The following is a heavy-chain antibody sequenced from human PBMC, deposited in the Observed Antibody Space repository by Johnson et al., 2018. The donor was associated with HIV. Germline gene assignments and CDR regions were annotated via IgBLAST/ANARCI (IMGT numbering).Heavy chain of an antibody. J-gene: IGHJ3*02. D-gene: IGHD3-3*01. CDR3: VKDIQVGVSDAFDI. Sequence: VQLVESGGVVVQPGGSMRLSCAASGFTFDDYTMHWVRQATGKGLEWLSLISWDGGSTYYADSVKGRFTISRDNSKNSLYLQMSSLRTEDTALYYCVKDIQVGVSDAFDIWGQGTTVTVSS. CDR1: GFTFDDYT. CDR2: ISWDGGST. V-gene: IGHV3-43*01.